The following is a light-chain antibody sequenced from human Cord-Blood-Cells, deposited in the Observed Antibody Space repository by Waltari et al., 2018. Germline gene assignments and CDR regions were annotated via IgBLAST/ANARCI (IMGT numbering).Light chain of an antibody. Sequence: QSALTQPRSVSGSPGQSVTLSCTGTSSDVGGYHYVSWYQQHPGKAPKLMIYDVSKRPSGVPDRFSGSKSGNTASLTISGLQAEDEADYYCCSYAGSYVFGTGTKVTVL. J-gene: IGLJ1*01. CDR2: DVS. V-gene: IGLV2-11*01. CDR1: SSDVGGYHY. CDR3: CSYAGSYV.